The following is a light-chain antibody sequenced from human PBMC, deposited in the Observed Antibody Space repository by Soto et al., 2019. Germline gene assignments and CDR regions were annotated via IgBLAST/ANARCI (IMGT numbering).Light chain of an antibody. J-gene: IGKJ3*01. CDR3: QKYKSAPYT. Sequence: DIQMTQSPSSLSASIGDRVTITCRASQGISNCLAWYQQKPGKGPSLLIYDASTLQSGVPSRFSGSGSGTDFTLTINSLQPEDVATYYCQKYKSAPYTFGPGTKVDIK. V-gene: IGKV1-27*01. CDR1: QGISNC. CDR2: DAS.